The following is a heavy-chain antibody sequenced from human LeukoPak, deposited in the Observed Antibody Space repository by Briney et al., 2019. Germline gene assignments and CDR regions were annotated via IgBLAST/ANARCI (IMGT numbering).Heavy chain of an antibody. CDR2: IYKSMYSGGST. J-gene: IGHJ5*01. CDR3: VRDPTTVTTFFDF. D-gene: IGHD4-17*01. V-gene: IGHV4-4*07. Sequence: SETLSLTCTVSGDSIGAYYWSWIRQPAGKGLEWIGRIYKSMYSGGSTDYNPSLKSRVTMSVDTSKNQLSLKLSSLTAADTAVYYCVRDPTTVTTFFDFWGQGTLVTVSS. CDR1: GDSIGAYY.